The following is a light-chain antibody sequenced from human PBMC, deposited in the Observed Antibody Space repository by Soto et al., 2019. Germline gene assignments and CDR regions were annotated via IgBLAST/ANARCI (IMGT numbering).Light chain of an antibody. CDR3: QHYVNSPIT. CDR2: GAS. J-gene: IGKJ5*01. CDR1: QSVDSKY. V-gene: IGKV3-20*01. Sequence: EIVLTQSPGTLSLSPGERATLSCRASQSVDSKYLAWYQQKPGQAPRLLIYGASSRATGIPDRFSGSGSGTDFTLTISRLEPEDFAVYYCQHYVNSPITFGQGTRLEIK.